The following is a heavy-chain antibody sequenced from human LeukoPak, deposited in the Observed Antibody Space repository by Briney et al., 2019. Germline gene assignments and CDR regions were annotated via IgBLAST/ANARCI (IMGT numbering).Heavy chain of an antibody. CDR1: GFTFSSYE. Sequence: GGSLRLSCAASGFTFSSYEMNWVRQAPGKGLEWVSYISSSGSTIYYADSVKGRFTISRDNAKNSLYLQMNSLRAEDTAVYYCARTSIPGITMVRGVITDFDYWGQGTLVTVSS. CDR2: ISSSGSTI. V-gene: IGHV3-48*03. J-gene: IGHJ4*02. CDR3: ARTSIPGITMVRGVITDFDY. D-gene: IGHD3-10*01.